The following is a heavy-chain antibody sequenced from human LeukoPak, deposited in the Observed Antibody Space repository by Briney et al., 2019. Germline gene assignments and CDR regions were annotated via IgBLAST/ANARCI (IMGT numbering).Heavy chain of an antibody. D-gene: IGHD4-17*01. V-gene: IGHV3-48*01. J-gene: IGHJ6*02. CDR3: ARDYHGDYFYYYYGMDV. CDR1: GFTFGSYS. Sequence: GGSLRLSCAASGFTFGSYSMNWVRQAPGKGLEWVSYISSSSSTIYYADSVKGRFTISRDNAKNSLYLQMNSLRAEDTAVYYCARDYHGDYFYYYYGMDVWGQGTTVTVSS. CDR2: ISSSSSTI.